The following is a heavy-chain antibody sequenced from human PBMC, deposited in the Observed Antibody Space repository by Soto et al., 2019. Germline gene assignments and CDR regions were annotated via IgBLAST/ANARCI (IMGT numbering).Heavy chain of an antibody. CDR2: IDHDGST. CDR3: VRDSHGDY. Sequence: EVQLVESGGGLVQPGGSLRLSCAASGFTFSNYWMHWVRQAPGKGLAWVARIDHDGSTDYAGSVRGRFTVSRDNGENMLYLQMNSLRADDAALYYCVRDSHGDYWGQGTLVTVSS. J-gene: IGHJ4*02. CDR1: GFTFSNYW. V-gene: IGHV3-74*01.